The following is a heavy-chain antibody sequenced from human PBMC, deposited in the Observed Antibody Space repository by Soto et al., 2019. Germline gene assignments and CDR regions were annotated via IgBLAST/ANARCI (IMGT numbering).Heavy chain of an antibody. V-gene: IGHV3-13*04. CDR1: GFTFSTYD. Sequence: LRLSGVGFGFTFSTYDMHWDRQNVGKGLEWVSSISTDDNSYYLDTVRSRFTITRENAKNSLYMQMDTLKARYTAVYYCARAYYDNSGYPLGGMDVWGQGTMVTVSS. D-gene: IGHD3-22*01. CDR2: ISTDDNS. J-gene: IGHJ6*02. CDR3: ARAYYDNSGYPLGGMDV.